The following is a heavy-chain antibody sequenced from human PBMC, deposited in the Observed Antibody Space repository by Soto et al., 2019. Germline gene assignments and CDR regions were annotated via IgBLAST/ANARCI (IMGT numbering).Heavy chain of an antibody. Sequence: GGSLRLSCSASGFTFSSYAMHWVHQAPGKGLEYVSAISSNGGSTYYADSVKGRFTISRDNSKNTLYLQMSSLRAEDTAVYYCVKLYGSGSYAFDIWGQGTMVTVSS. CDR2: ISSNGGST. D-gene: IGHD3-10*01. J-gene: IGHJ3*02. CDR3: VKLYGSGSYAFDI. V-gene: IGHV3-64D*06. CDR1: GFTFSSYA.